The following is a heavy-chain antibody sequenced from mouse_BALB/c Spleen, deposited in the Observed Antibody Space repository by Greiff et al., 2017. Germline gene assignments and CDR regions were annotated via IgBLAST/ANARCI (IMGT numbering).Heavy chain of an antibody. D-gene: IGHD1-1*01. V-gene: IGHV5-12-2*01. Sequence: DVHLVESGGGLVQPGGSLKLSCAASGFTFSSYTMSWVRQTPEKRLEWVAYISNGGGSTYYPDTVKGRFTISRDNAKNTLYLQMSSLKSEDTAMYYCARLDYGSSRYFDYWGQGTTLTVSS. CDR1: GFTFSSYT. CDR2: ISNGGGST. CDR3: ARLDYGSSRYFDY. J-gene: IGHJ2*01.